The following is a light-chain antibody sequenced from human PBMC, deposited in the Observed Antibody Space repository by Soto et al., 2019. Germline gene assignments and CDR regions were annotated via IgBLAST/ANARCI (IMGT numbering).Light chain of an antibody. CDR3: QQFGDLTFI. CDR2: DAS. Sequence: DIKMTQSPSSLSASVGDRVTITCQASQDINNYLNWYQQKPGQAPKLLIYDASGLEVGVPSRFSGSGSGTHFTLTISGLQPEAIATYYCQQFGDLTFIFGQGTRLEI. J-gene: IGKJ5*01. V-gene: IGKV1-33*01. CDR1: QDINNY.